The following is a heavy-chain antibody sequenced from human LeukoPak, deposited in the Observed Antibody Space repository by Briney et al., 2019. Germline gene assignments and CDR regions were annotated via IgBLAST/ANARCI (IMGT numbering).Heavy chain of an antibody. J-gene: IGHJ3*02. D-gene: IGHD1-14*01. CDR3: AKFRRYTFDDFDI. V-gene: IGHV3-23*01. CDR2: ISGGGGTT. Sequence: GGSLRLSCAASGFTFSNYAMSWVRQAPGKGLQWVSGISGGGGTTYYADSVKGRFTISRDNPKNTLYLQMNSLRAEDTAVYYCAKFRRYTFDDFDIWGQGTMVTVSS. CDR1: GFTFSNYA.